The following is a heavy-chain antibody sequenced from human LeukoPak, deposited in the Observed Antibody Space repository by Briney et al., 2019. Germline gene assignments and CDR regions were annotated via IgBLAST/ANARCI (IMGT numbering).Heavy chain of an antibody. D-gene: IGHD3-16*02. CDR3: ARGRGYDYVWGSYRYTHFAY. Sequence: SETLSLTCAVYGGSFSGYYWSWIRQPPGKGLEWIGEINHSGSTNYNPSLKSRVTISVDTSKNQLSLKLSSVTAADTAVYYCARGRGYDYVWGSYRYTHFAYWGQGTLVTVSS. J-gene: IGHJ4*02. CDR2: INHSGST. CDR1: GGSFSGYY. V-gene: IGHV4-34*01.